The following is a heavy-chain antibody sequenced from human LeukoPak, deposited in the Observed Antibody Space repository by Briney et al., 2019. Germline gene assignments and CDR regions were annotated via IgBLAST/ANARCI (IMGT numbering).Heavy chain of an antibody. CDR3: ARAGLDCSSTSCYEAFDY. CDR1: GFTFSSYS. CDR2: ISSSSSYI. V-gene: IGHV3-21*01. D-gene: IGHD2-2*01. J-gene: IGHJ4*02. Sequence: PGGSLRLSCAASGFTFSSYSMNWVRRAPGKGLEWVSSISSSSSYIYYADSVKGRFTISRDNAKNSLYLQMNSLRAEDTAVYYCARAGLDCSSTSCYEAFDYWGQGTLVTVSS.